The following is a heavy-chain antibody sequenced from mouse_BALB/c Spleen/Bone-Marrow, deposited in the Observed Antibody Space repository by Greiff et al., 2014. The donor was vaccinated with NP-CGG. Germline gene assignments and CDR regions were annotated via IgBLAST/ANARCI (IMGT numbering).Heavy chain of an antibody. Sequence: QVQLQQSGPGLVQPSQSLSITCTVSGFSLTSYGVHWVRQPPGKGLEWLGVIWSGGNTDYNATFISRLSISKDNFKSRVFFKMNSLQAEDTAIYYCAGAYYRYAMDYWGQGTSVTVSS. CDR1: GFSLTSYG. CDR2: IWSGGNT. D-gene: IGHD2-14*01. CDR3: AGAYYRYAMDY. V-gene: IGHV2-4*02. J-gene: IGHJ4*01.